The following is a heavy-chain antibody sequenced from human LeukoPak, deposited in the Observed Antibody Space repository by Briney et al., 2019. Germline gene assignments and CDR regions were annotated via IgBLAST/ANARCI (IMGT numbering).Heavy chain of an antibody. V-gene: IGHV5-51*01. CDR1: GYSFTSYW. CDR3: ARLIAIAVAGYYFDY. J-gene: IGHJ4*02. Sequence: GESLKISCKGSGYSFTSYWIGWGRQMPGKGLEWMGIIYPGDSDTRYSPSFQGQVTISADKSISTAYLQWSSLKASDTAMYYCARLIAIAVAGYYFDYWGQGTLVTVSS. CDR2: IYPGDSDT. D-gene: IGHD6-19*01.